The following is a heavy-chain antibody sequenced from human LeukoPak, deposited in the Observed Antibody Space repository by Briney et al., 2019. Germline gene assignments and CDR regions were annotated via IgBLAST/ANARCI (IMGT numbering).Heavy chain of an antibody. D-gene: IGHD1-26*01. J-gene: IGHJ4*02. CDR2: IYPGDSDT. Sequence: GESLKISCKGSGYSFTSYWIGWVRQMPGKGLEWMGVIYPGDSDTRYSPSFQGQVTISADKSISTAYLQWSSLKASDTAMYYCARRRDLYSGSYYPFDYWGQGTLVTVSS. CDR1: GYSFTSYW. CDR3: ARRRDLYSGSYYPFDY. V-gene: IGHV5-51*01.